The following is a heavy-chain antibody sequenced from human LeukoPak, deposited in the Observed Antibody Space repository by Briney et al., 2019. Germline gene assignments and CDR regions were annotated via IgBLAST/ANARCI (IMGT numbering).Heavy chain of an antibody. CDR3: ARDGITIFGVVIPCMDV. J-gene: IGHJ6*03. V-gene: IGHV3-48*01. D-gene: IGHD3-3*01. CDR2: ISSSSSTI. Sequence: PGGSLRLSCTASGFTLRTYWMNWVRQAPGKGLEWVSYISSSSSTIYYADSVKGRFTISRDNAKNSLYLQMNSLRAEDTAVYYCARDGITIFGVVIPCMDVWGKGTTVTVSS. CDR1: GFTLRTYW.